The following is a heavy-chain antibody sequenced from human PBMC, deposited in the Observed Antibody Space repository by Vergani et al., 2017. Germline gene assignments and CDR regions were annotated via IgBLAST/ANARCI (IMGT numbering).Heavy chain of an antibody. D-gene: IGHD1-14*01. CDR1: GYTFTSYG. CDR2: ISAYNGNT. CDR3: ARDFGLGYDRYDAFDI. J-gene: IGHJ3*02. Sequence: QVQLVQSGAEVKKPGASVKVSCKASGYTFTSYGISWVRQAPGQGLEWMGWISAYNGNTNNAQKLQGRVTMTTETSTSTAYMELRSLRSDDTAVYYCARDFGLGYDRYDAFDIWGQGTMVTVSS. V-gene: IGHV1-18*01.